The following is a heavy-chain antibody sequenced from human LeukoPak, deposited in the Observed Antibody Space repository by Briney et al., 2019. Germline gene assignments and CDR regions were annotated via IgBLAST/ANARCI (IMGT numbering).Heavy chain of an antibody. J-gene: IGHJ5*02. CDR2: IIPIFGTA. Sequence: ASVKVSCKASGYTFTSYYMHWVRQAPGQGLEWTGGIIPIFGTANYAQKFQGRVTITADESTSTAYMELSSLRSEDTAVYYCAREIGYSSPYNWFDPWGQGTLVTVSS. D-gene: IGHD6-13*01. V-gene: IGHV1-69*13. CDR1: GYTFTSYY. CDR3: AREIGYSSPYNWFDP.